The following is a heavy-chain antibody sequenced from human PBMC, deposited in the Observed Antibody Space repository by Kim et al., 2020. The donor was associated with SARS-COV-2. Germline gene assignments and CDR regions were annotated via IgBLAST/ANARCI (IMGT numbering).Heavy chain of an antibody. CDR3: TTSPSITMIPGLLTGYGMDV. Sequence: GGSLRLSCAASGFTFSNAWMSWVRQAPGKGLEWVGRIKSKTDGGTTDYAAPVKGRFTISRDDSKNTLYLQMNSLKTEDTAVYYCTTSPSITMIPGLLTGYGMDVWGQGTTVTVSS. V-gene: IGHV3-15*01. CDR2: IKSKTDGGTT. D-gene: IGHD3-22*01. J-gene: IGHJ6*02. CDR1: GFTFSNAW.